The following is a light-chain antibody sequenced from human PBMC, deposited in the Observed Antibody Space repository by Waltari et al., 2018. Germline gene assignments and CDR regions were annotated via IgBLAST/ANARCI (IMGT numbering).Light chain of an antibody. J-gene: IGKJ1*01. V-gene: IGKV3-20*01. Sequence: IVLTQSPGTLSLSPGARTTLSCRASQSVSRALAWYQHIPGQAPKLLIYGASIRATGSPDRFTGSESGTDFSLTISSLEPEDFAIYFCQHYVRLPATFGQGTKVEIK. CDR3: QHYVRLPAT. CDR1: QSVSRA. CDR2: GAS.